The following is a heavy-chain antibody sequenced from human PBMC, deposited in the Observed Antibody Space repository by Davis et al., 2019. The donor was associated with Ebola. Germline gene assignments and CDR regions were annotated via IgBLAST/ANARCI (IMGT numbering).Heavy chain of an antibody. V-gene: IGHV4-34*01. CDR1: GGSSSGYY. J-gene: IGHJ4*02. Sequence: PGGSLRLSCAVYGGSSSGYYWSWNRQHPGKGLEWIGEINHSESTNYNPSLKSRVTISVDTSKNQFSLKLSSETAADTAVYYCARAGRWLQLGKYYFNYWGQGTLVTVSS. D-gene: IGHD5-24*01. CDR3: ARAGRWLQLGKYYFNY. CDR2: INHSEST.